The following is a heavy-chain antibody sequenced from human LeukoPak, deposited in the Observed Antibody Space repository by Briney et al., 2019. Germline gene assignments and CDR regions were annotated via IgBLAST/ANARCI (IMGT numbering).Heavy chain of an antibody. V-gene: IGHV3-9*01. Sequence: GGSLRLSCAASGFTFDDYAMHWVRQAPGKGLEWVSGISWNSGSIGYADSVKGRFTISRDNAKNSLYPQMNSLRAEDTALYYCAKDANRQTGSEGSSGPLGWFDPWGQGTLVTVSS. CDR2: ISWNSGSI. D-gene: IGHD6-13*01. J-gene: IGHJ5*02. CDR1: GFTFDDYA. CDR3: AKDANRQTGSEGSSGPLGWFDP.